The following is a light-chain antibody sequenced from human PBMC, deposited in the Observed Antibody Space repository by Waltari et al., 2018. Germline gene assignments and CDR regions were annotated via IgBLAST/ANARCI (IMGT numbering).Light chain of an antibody. CDR1: LSVSTY. V-gene: IGKV3-11*01. J-gene: IGKJ4*01. Sequence: ETVLTQSPDILSLSPGERATLSCRASLSVSTYLAWYQQKPGQAPRLLVYDASNRATGIPARFSGSGSGTDFTLTISSLEPEDFAVYYCRQRSNGLTFGGGTKVEIK. CDR2: DAS. CDR3: RQRSNGLT.